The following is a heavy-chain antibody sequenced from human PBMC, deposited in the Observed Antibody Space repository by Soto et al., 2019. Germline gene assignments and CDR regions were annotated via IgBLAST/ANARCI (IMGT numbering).Heavy chain of an antibody. CDR3: TKGPVINYFAY. J-gene: IGHJ4*02. Sequence: HGESLKISCKGSGYSFTSYWIGWVRQMPGKGLEWMGIIYPGDSDTRYSPSFQGQVTISADKSTNTACLHWSSLKASDTAIYYCTKGPVINYFAYWGQGTVVTVSS. V-gene: IGHV5-51*01. CDR2: IYPGDSDT. D-gene: IGHD3-10*01. CDR1: GYSFTSYW.